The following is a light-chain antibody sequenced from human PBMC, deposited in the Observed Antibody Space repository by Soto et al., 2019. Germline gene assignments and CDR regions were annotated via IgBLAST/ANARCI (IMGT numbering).Light chain of an antibody. J-gene: IGLJ2*01. Sequence: QSALTQPASVSGSPGQSVTISCTGSSSDVGGYNYVSWYQQHPGKAPKLMIYGVRNRPSGVSNRFSGSKSGITASLTISGLQAEDEADYYCNSYTSTRTLVVFGGGTKLTVL. CDR1: SSDVGGYNY. CDR2: GVR. CDR3: NSYTSTRTLVV. V-gene: IGLV2-14*01.